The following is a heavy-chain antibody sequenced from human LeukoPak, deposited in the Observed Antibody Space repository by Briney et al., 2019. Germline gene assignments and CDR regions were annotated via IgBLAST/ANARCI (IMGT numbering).Heavy chain of an antibody. Sequence: PSETLSLTCTVSGGSISSYYWSWIRQPPGKGLEWIGYIYDSGSTNYNPSLKSRVTISVDTSKNQFSLKLSSVTAADTAVYYCARGSSGWPFWGQGTLVIVSP. V-gene: IGHV4-59*01. J-gene: IGHJ4*02. D-gene: IGHD6-19*01. CDR3: ARGSSGWPF. CDR1: GGSISSYY. CDR2: IYDSGST.